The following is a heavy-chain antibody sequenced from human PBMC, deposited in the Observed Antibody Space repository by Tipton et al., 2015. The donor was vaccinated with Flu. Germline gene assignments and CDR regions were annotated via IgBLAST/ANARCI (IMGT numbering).Heavy chain of an antibody. D-gene: IGHD6-19*01. CDR2: ISYDGSNK. Sequence: SLRLSCAASGFTFSSYAMHWVRQAPGKGLEWVAVISYDGSNKYYADSVKGRFTISRDNSKNTLYLQMNSLRAEDTAVYYCARDAGAGKQWLVHWGQGTLVTVSS. CDR3: ARDAGAGKQWLVH. V-gene: IGHV3-30-3*01. J-gene: IGHJ4*02. CDR1: GFTFSSYA.